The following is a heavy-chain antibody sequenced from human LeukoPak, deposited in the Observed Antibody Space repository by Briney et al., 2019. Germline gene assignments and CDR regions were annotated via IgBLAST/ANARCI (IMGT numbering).Heavy chain of an antibody. J-gene: IGHJ4*02. CDR1: GGTLSGYA. CDR3: ARTNYGGNAPFDY. D-gene: IGHD4-23*01. CDR2: IIPIFGTA. V-gene: IGHV1-69*13. Sequence: SVKVSCKASGGTLSGYAISWVRQAPGQGLEWMGGIIPIFGTANYAQKFQGRVTITADESTSTAYMELSSLRSEDTAVYYCARTNYGGNAPFDYWGQGTLVTVSS.